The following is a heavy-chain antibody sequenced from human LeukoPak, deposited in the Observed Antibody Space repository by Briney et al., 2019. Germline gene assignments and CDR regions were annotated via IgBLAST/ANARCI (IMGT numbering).Heavy chain of an antibody. V-gene: IGHV4-39*01. Sequence: SETLSLTCTVSGGSISSSNSYWCWIRQPPGKGLEWIGSIYYRGSTYFNPSLKSRVTISVDTSKSKFSLKLSPVPATDTAVYYCARRTTYFDYWGQGTLVTVSS. CDR3: ARRTTYFDY. CDR2: IYYRGST. CDR1: GGSISSSNSY. J-gene: IGHJ4*02. D-gene: IGHD1-1*01.